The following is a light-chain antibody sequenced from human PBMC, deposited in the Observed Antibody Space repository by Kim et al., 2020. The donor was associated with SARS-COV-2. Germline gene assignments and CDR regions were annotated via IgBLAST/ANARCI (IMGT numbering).Light chain of an antibody. CDR1: QGISSY. J-gene: IGKJ4*01. CDR2: AAS. V-gene: IGKV1-9*01. Sequence: IQLTQSPSSLSASVGDRVTITCRASQGISSYLAWYQQKPGKAPKLLIYAASTLHSEVPSRFSGSGSGTDFTLTISSLQPEDFATYYCQQLNSYLTFGGGTKVDIK. CDR3: QQLNSYLT.